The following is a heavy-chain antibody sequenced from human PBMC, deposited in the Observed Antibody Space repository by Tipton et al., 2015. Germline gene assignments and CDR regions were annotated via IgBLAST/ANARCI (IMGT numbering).Heavy chain of an antibody. CDR3: ARDLEHGMDV. J-gene: IGHJ6*02. CDR1: AYSIRTDYY. V-gene: IGHV4-59*01. CDR2: ISYSGST. Sequence: TLSLTCAVSAYSIRTDYYWGWIRQSPGKGLEWIGYISYSGSTHYNPSLKRRVTISLDTSKNQFSLTLNSVTAADTAVYYCARDLEHGMDVWGHGTTVAVS. D-gene: IGHD5-24*01.